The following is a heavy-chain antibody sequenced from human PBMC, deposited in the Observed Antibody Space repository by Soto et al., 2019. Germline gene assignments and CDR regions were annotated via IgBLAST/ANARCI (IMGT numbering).Heavy chain of an antibody. J-gene: IGHJ4*02. V-gene: IGHV4-31*11. Sequence: QVQLQESGPGLVKPSQTLSLTCAVSGGSISSGGYYWSWIRQHPGKGLEWIGYIYYSGNTHYNASLKSRVTISMDTSKNQFSLNLSSVTAADTAVYYCARVVCGTTNSTTFDFWGQGTLVTVSS. D-gene: IGHD2-2*01. CDR2: IYYSGNT. CDR3: ARVVCGTTNSTTFDF. CDR1: GGSISSGGYY.